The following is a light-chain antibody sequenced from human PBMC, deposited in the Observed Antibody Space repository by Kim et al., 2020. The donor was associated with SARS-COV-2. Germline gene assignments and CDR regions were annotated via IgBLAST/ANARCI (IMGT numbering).Light chain of an antibody. V-gene: IGLV2-14*03. CDR3: SSYTNRRTYV. CDR1: RSDVGAYNY. CDR2: DVN. J-gene: IGLJ1*01. Sequence: GQSLTISCSGTRSDVGAYNYVSWYQQYPDKVPKLIIFDVNNRPSGISNRFSGSKSGNTASLTISGLQADDAADYYCSSYTNRRTYVFGTGTKVTVL.